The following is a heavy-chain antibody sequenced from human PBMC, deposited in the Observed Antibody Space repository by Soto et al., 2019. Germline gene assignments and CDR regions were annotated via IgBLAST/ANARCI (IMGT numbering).Heavy chain of an antibody. Sequence: PGESQKISCKSSGYSFSSYWIAWVRLMPGKGLEWMGSIYPDDSDTKYSPSFQGQVTISADKSISAAYLQWSSLKASDTAIYYCARNSLTGYYNYYYSMDVWGQGTTVTVSS. D-gene: IGHD3-9*01. CDR3: ARNSLTGYYNYYYSMDV. CDR2: IYPDDSDT. J-gene: IGHJ6*02. CDR1: GYSFSSYW. V-gene: IGHV5-51*01.